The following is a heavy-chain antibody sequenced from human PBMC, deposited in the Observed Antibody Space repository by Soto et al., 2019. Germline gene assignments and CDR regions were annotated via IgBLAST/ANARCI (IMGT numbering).Heavy chain of an antibody. Sequence: SETLSLTCAVSGGSISSSNWWSWVRQPPGKGLEWIGEIYHGGSTNYNPSLKSRVTISVDKSKNQFSLKLSSVTAADTAVYYCARSRGYYDSSGYSSYWRQGTLVTVSS. J-gene: IGHJ1*01. CDR2: IYHGGST. CDR1: GGSISSSNW. CDR3: ARSRGYYDSSGYSSY. V-gene: IGHV4-4*02. D-gene: IGHD3-22*01.